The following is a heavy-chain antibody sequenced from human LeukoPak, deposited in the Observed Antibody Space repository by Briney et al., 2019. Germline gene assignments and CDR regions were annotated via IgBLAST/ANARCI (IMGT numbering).Heavy chain of an antibody. CDR1: GGSFTGYY. Sequence: DPSETLSLTCAVYGGSFTGYYWTWIRQPPGEGLEWIGDINHRGSTNYNPSLKSRVTISVDTSKNQFFLKLRSVTAADTAVYYCARCSRGTSVGMDVWGQGTTVTVSS. CDR2: INHRGST. J-gene: IGHJ6*02. V-gene: IGHV4-34*01. D-gene: IGHD1-1*01. CDR3: ARCSRGTSVGMDV.